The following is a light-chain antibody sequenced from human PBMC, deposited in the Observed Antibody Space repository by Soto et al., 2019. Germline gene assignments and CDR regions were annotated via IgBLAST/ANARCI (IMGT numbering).Light chain of an antibody. CDR2: GAS. V-gene: IGKV3-15*01. J-gene: IGKJ4*01. Sequence: TQSPGTLSLSPGEIATLSCSAVQSVTSTYMAWYQQKPGQAPRLLIYGASTRATGIPARFSGSGSGTDFTLTISSLQPEDVAIYYCQKFTSAPFTFGGGTKVDIK. CDR3: QKFTSAPFT. CDR1: QSVTST.